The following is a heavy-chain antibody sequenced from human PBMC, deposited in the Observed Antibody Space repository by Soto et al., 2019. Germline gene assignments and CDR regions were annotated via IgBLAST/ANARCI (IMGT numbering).Heavy chain of an antibody. D-gene: IGHD2-21*02. CDR2: IKKDGSEK. Sequence: EVQLVESGGGLVQPGGSLRLSCAASGFTFSKYWMSWVRQAPGKGLEWVANIKKDGSEKYYVDSVKGRFAISRDNAKSSLYLKMNSLRAEDTAVYYCVSVGDPDYSYYYGTDVWGQGTTVIVSS. V-gene: IGHV3-7*01. CDR1: GFTFSKYW. J-gene: IGHJ6*02. CDR3: VSVGDPDYSYYYGTDV.